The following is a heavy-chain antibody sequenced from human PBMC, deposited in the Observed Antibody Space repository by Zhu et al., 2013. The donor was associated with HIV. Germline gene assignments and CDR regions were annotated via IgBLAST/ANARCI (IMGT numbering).Heavy chain of an antibody. CDR1: GYTFTTYY. CDR3: ARGDSSGYYDAFDI. CDR2: IIPIFGTA. J-gene: IGHJ3*02. V-gene: IGHV1-69*01. Sequence: QVQLVQSGAEVKKPGASVKVSCKASGYTFTTYYIQWVRQAPGQGLEWMGGIIPIFGTANYAQKFQGRVTITADESTSTAYMELSSLRSEDTAVYYCARGDSSGYYDAFDIWGQGTMVTVSS. D-gene: IGHD3-22*01.